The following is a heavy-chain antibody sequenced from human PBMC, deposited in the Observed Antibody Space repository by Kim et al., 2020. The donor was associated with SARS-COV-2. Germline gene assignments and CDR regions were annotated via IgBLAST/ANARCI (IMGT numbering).Heavy chain of an antibody. J-gene: IGHJ4*02. CDR2: INHSGST. CDR3: ARGGGQWLVRNYFDY. V-gene: IGHV4-34*01. D-gene: IGHD6-19*01. Sequence: SETLSLTCAVYGGSFSGYYWSWIRQPPGKGLEWIGEINHSGSTNYNTSLKSRVTISVDTSKNQFSLKLSSVTAADTAVYYCARGGGQWLVRNYFDYWGQGTLVTVSS. CDR1: GGSFSGYY.